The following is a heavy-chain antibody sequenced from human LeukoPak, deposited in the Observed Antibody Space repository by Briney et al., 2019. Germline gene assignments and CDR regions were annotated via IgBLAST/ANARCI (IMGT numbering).Heavy chain of an antibody. D-gene: IGHD2-2*01. J-gene: IGHJ4*02. CDR3: AAPGVPAATYYFDY. CDR2: IRYDGSNK. Sequence: GSLRLSCAASGFTFSTYGMHWVRQAPGKGLEWVAFIRYDGSNKYYADSVKGRFTISRDNSKNTVYLQMNSLRAGDTAVYYCAAPGVPAATYYFDYWGQGTLVTVSS. CDR1: GFTFSTYG. V-gene: IGHV3-30*02.